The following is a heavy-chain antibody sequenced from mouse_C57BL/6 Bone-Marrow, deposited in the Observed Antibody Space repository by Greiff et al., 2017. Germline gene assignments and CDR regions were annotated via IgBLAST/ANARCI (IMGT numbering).Heavy chain of an antibody. CDR1: GFTFSSYG. J-gene: IGHJ4*01. CDR3: ARPQDSSGFAMDY. D-gene: IGHD3-2*02. CDR2: ISSGGSYT. Sequence: EVHLVESGGDLVKPGGSLKLSCAASGFTFSSYGMSWVRQTPDKRLEWVATISSGGSYTYYPDSVKGRFTISRDNAKNTLYLQMSSLKSEDTAMYYCARPQDSSGFAMDYWGQGTSVTVSS. V-gene: IGHV5-6*01.